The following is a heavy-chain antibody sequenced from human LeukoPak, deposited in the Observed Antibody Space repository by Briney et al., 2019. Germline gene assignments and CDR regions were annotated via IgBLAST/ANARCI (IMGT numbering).Heavy chain of an antibody. CDR2: IKQDGSDK. Sequence: PGGSLRLSCAASGFTFSTYWMSWVRQAPGKGLEWVANIKQDGSDKFYVDSVKGRFTISRDNAKNSMYLQMSSLRAEDTAIDYCARVLPVASRDYWGQGTLVTVSS. V-gene: IGHV3-7*01. CDR1: GFTFSTYW. J-gene: IGHJ4*02. D-gene: IGHD2-2*01. CDR3: ARVLPVASRDY.